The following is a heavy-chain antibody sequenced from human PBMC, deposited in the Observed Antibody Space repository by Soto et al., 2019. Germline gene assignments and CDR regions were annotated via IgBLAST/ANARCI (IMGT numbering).Heavy chain of an antibody. D-gene: IGHD3-16*02. CDR2: ISAYNGNT. Sequence: QVQLVQSGAEVKKPGASVKVSCKASGYTFTSYGISWVRQAPGQGLEWMGWISAYNGNTNYAQKLQGRVTMTTDTSTNTAYMELRSLRSDDTAVYYCARDRPDYDYIWGSYHDAFDIWGQGTMVTVSS. J-gene: IGHJ3*02. V-gene: IGHV1-18*01. CDR1: GYTFTSYG. CDR3: ARDRPDYDYIWGSYHDAFDI.